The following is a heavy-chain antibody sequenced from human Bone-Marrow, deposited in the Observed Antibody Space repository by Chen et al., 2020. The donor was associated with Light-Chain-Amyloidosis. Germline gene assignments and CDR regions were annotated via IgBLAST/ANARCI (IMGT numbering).Heavy chain of an antibody. CDR1: GVSLRSYW. CDR3: AREKITGPRQSDALDI. CDR2: INGDGGWT. V-gene: IGHV3-74*01. J-gene: IGHJ3*02. Sequence: EAQLVESGGGLVQPGGSLRLPCAASGVSLRSYWMHWVRQVQGKGLVWVSRINGDGGWTNYAGSVKGRVTISKDNAKNTLYLQMNYLSAEDTAVYYCAREKITGPRQSDALDIWGQGTMVTVSS. D-gene: IGHD1-20*01.